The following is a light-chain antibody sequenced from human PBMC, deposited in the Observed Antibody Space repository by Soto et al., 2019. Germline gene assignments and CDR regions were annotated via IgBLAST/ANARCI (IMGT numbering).Light chain of an antibody. J-gene: IGKJ4*01. CDR2: GAS. V-gene: IGKV3-20*01. Sequence: EIVLTQSPGTPSLSPGERATLSCRASQSVSSSYLAWYQQKPGQAPRLLIYGASSRATGIPDRFNGSGSGTDFTLTISRLEPEDFAVYYCHQYDSSPLTFGGGTKVEIK. CDR3: HQYDSSPLT. CDR1: QSVSSSY.